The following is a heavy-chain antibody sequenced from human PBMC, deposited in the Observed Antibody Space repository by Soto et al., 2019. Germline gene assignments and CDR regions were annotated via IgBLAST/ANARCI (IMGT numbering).Heavy chain of an antibody. CDR1: GFTFSSYS. CDR3: ARDPGPRVRGVIIFPWFDP. J-gene: IGHJ5*02. D-gene: IGHD3-10*01. V-gene: IGHV3-21*01. CDR2: ISSSSSYI. Sequence: SGGSLRLSCAASGFTFSSYSMNWVRQAPGKGLEWVSSISSSSSYIYYADSVKGRFTISRDNAKNSLYLQMNSLRAEDTAVYYCARDPGPRVRGVIIFPWFDPWGQGTLVTVSS.